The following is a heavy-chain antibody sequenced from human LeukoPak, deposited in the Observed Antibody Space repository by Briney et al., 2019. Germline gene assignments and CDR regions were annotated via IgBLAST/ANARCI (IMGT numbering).Heavy chain of an antibody. Sequence: SETLTLTCNVSGGSISSNTYFWGWIRRPPGKGLEWIGSIRYSGSTYYNPSLKSRVTISVDTSKNQFSLNLSSLTAADTAVYYCATSDTVSTYNWFDPWGQGTLVTVS. J-gene: IGHJ5*02. CDR2: IRYSGST. V-gene: IGHV4-39*01. CDR1: GGSISSNTYF. CDR3: ATSDTVSTYNWFDP. D-gene: IGHD5/OR15-5a*01.